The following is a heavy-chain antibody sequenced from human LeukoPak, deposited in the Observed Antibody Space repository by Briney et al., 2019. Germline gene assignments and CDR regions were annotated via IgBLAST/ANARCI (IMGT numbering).Heavy chain of an antibody. D-gene: IGHD1-1*01. V-gene: IGHV3-7*01. CDR3: ARPGQRDAFDI. CDR2: IKEDGSEK. CDR1: GFIFGNYW. Sequence: GVSLRLSCAASGFIFGNYWMSWVRQAPGKGLEWVTNIKEDGSEKHYVDSAKGRFTISRDNTKNSLYLQMNSLRAEDTAVYYCARPGQRDAFDIWGQGTLVTVFS. J-gene: IGHJ3*02.